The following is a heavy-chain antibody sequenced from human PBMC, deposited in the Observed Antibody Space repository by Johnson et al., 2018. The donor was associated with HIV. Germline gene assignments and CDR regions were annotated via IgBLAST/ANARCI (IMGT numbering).Heavy chain of an antibody. CDR1: GLSLSAYG. D-gene: IGHD4-17*01. J-gene: IGHJ3*02. Sequence: VQLVESGGGLVQPGTSLRLSCEASGLSLSAYGLHWVRQAPGKGLEWLAVIWPAGSNRLYADSVKGRFTLSRANSKNTLSLQMTRLRAYDTAVYYCAREWSNTRWTYGLDIWGQGTMVTVSS. CDR2: IWPAGSNR. CDR3: AREWSNTRWTYGLDI. V-gene: IGHV3-33*01.